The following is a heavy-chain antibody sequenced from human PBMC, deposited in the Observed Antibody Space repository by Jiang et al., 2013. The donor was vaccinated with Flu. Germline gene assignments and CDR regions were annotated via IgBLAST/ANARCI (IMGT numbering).Heavy chain of an antibody. CDR2: IFSSGST. J-gene: IGHJ4*02. CDR3: ARGLKYNNYYFAY. V-gene: IGHV4-4*09. CDR1: GGSINNYY. Sequence: SLTCTVSGGSINNYYWTWIRQPPGMGLEWIGYIFSSGSTYDNPSLRGRVTISLDTPKNQFSLKLNSVTAADTAIYYCARGLKYNNYYFAYWGQGTLVTVSS. D-gene: IGHD1-1*01.